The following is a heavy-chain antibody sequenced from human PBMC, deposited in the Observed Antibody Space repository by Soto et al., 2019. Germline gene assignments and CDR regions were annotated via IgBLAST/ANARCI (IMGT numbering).Heavy chain of an antibody. V-gene: IGHV4-31*03. CDR3: ARGYRSIPGIAAAGTQTFVY. CDR2: IYYSGST. Sequence: QVQLQESGPGLVKPSQTLSLTCTVSGGSISSGGYYWSWIRQHPGKGLEWIGYIYYSGSTYYNPSLKSRVTISVDTSKYQFSLKLSSVTAADTAVYYCARGYRSIPGIAAAGTQTFVYWGQGTLVTVSS. D-gene: IGHD6-13*01. CDR1: GGSISSGGYY. J-gene: IGHJ4*02.